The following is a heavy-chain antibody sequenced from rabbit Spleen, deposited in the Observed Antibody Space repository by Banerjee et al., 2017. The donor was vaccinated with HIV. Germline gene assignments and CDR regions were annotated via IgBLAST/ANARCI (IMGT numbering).Heavy chain of an antibody. V-gene: IGHV1S40*01. CDR1: GFTFSSSDY. CDR3: ARDTASSFSSYGMDL. Sequence: QSLEESGGDLVKPEGSLTLTCTASGFTFSSSDYMCWVRQAPGKGLEWISCIAGDSGYTYYATWATGRFTCSKTSSTTVTLQVTSLTAADTATYFCARDTASSFSSYGMDLWGQGTLVTVS. J-gene: IGHJ6*01. CDR2: IAGDSGYT. D-gene: IGHD8-1*01.